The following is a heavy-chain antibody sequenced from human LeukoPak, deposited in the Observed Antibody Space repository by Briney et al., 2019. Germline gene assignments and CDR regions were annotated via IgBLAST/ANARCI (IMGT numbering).Heavy chain of an antibody. J-gene: IGHJ1*01. D-gene: IGHD2-2*01. CDR1: GGTFSSYA. CDR2: IIPIFGTA. CDR3: AGAPQDIVVVPAPFAEYFQH. Sequence: SVKVSCKASGGTFSSYAISWVRQAPGQGLEWMGGIIPIFGTANYAQKFQGRVTITADESTSTAYMELSSLRSEDTAVYYCAGAPQDIVVVPAPFAEYFQHWGQAPWSPSPQ. V-gene: IGHV1-69*13.